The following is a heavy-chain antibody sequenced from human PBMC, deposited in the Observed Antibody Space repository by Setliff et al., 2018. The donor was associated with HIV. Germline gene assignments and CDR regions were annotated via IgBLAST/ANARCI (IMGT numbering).Heavy chain of an antibody. J-gene: IGHJ3*02. CDR2: VYHTGNS. V-gene: IGHV4-59*01. D-gene: IGHD3-22*01. Sequence: PSETLSLTCTVSGGSINRSYWSWIRQSPGKGLEWLGNVYHTGNSHYNPSLKSRVTMSVDTSKNQFSLKLSSVTAADTAVYYCARDGHYYATYAFDIWGQGTMVTVSS. CDR3: ARDGHYYATYAFDI. CDR1: GGSINRSY.